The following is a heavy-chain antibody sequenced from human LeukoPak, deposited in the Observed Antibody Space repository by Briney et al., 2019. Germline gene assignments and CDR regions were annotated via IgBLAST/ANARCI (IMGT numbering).Heavy chain of an antibody. D-gene: IGHD6-13*01. J-gene: IGHJ6*02. Sequence: SETLSLTCTVSGGSISSYYWSWIRQPPGKGLEWIGYIYYSGSTNYNPSLKSRVTISVDTSKNQFSLKLSSVTAADTAVYYCARHGPEVAAAGGYYYYGMDVWGQGTTVTVSS. V-gene: IGHV4-59*08. CDR1: GGSISSYY. CDR2: IYYSGST. CDR3: ARHGPEVAAAGGYYYYGMDV.